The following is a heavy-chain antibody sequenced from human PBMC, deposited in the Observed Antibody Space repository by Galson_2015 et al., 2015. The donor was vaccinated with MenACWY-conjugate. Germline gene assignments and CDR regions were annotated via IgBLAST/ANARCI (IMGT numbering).Heavy chain of an antibody. V-gene: IGHV3-23*01. CDR2: ISKSATIT. CDR3: VRGSSGWRGMDI. Sequence: SLRLSCAASGFSFSSYAMSWVRQAPGKGLEWVSTISKSATITLHTGSVKGRFTISRGDAENTLYLQMDSLRADDTAVYFCVRGSSGWRGMDIWGQGTTVTVSS. J-gene: IGHJ6*02. CDR1: GFSFSSYA. D-gene: IGHD6-19*01.